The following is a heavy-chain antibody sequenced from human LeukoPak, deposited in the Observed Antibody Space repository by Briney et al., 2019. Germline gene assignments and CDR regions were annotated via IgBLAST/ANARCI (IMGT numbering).Heavy chain of an antibody. J-gene: IGHJ4*02. CDR3: ARPGPLGAMVRSDLGY. D-gene: IGHD3-10*01. Sequence: SETLSLTCTVSGGSISSSSYYWGWIRQPPGKGLEWIGSIYYSGSTYYNPSLKSRVTISVDTSKNQFSLKLSSVTAADTAVYYCARPGPLGAMVRSDLGYWGQGTLVTVSS. CDR1: GGSISSSSYY. CDR2: IYYSGST. V-gene: IGHV4-39*07.